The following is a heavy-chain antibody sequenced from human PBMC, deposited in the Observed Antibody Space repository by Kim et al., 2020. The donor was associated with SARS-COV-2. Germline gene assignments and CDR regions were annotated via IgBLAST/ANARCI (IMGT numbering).Heavy chain of an antibody. J-gene: IGHJ6*02. V-gene: IGHV4-59*01. CDR3: ARDRGPYGGAINYYYGMDV. CDR2: IYYSGST. Sequence: SETLSLTCTVSGGSISSYYWSWIRKPPGKGLEWIGYIYYSGSTNYNPSLKSRLTISVDTSKNQFSLKLSSVTAADTAVYYCARDRGPYGGAINYYYGMDVWGQGATVTVSS. D-gene: IGHD3-10*01. CDR1: GGSISSYY.